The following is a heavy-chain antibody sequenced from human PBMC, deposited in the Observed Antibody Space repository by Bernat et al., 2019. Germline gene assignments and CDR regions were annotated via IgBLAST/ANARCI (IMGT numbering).Heavy chain of an antibody. CDR1: GFTVSSNY. Sequence: EVQLVESGGGLIQPGGSLRLSCAASGFTVSSNYMSWVRQAPGKGMEWVSVIYSGGSTYYADSVKGRFTISRDNSKNTLYLQMNSLRAEDTAVYYCAREGTYYDILTGYYGNWYFALWGRGTLVTVSS. D-gene: IGHD3-9*01. V-gene: IGHV3-53*01. CDR2: IYSGGST. J-gene: IGHJ2*01. CDR3: AREGTYYDILTGYYGNWYFAL.